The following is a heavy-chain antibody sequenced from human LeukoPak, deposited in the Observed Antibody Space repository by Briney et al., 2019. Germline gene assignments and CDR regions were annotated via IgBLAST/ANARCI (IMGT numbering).Heavy chain of an antibody. CDR3: ARDIYYDSSGYPSFGY. CDR2: INPSGGST. CDR1: GYTFTSYY. Sequence: ASVKVSCKASGYTFTSYYMHWVRQAPGQGLEWMGIINPSGGSTSYAQKFQGRVTMTRDTSTGTVYMELSSLRSEDTAVYYCARDIYYDSSGYPSFGYWGQGTLVTVSS. D-gene: IGHD3-22*01. J-gene: IGHJ4*02. V-gene: IGHV1-46*01.